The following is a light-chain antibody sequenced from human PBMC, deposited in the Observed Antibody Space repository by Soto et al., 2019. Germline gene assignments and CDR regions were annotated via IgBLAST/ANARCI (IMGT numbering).Light chain of an antibody. CDR3: QQYDNWPFT. CDR2: GAS. V-gene: IGKV3-15*01. J-gene: IGKJ3*01. Sequence: EIVMTQSPATLSVSPGERATLSCRASQSISRNLAWYQQKPGQSPRLLIYGASVRATGIPARFSGSGSGTEFTLTISSLQSEDFALYSCQQYDNWPFTFGPGTKVDIK. CDR1: QSISRN.